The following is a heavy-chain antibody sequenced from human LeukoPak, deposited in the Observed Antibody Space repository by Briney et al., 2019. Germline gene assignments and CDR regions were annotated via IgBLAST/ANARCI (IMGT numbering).Heavy chain of an antibody. V-gene: IGHV4-39*01. CDR1: GGSISSSSYH. CDR3: ARHFVSSRYQLGGNWFDP. Sequence: PLETLSLTCTVSGGSISSSSYHWGWIRQPPGKGLEWIGIIYYSGSTYYNPSLKSRVTMSVDTSKNQFSLKLSSVTAADTAVYYCARHFVSSRYQLGGNWFDPWGQGTLVTVSS. CDR2: IYYSGST. D-gene: IGHD2-2*01. J-gene: IGHJ5*02.